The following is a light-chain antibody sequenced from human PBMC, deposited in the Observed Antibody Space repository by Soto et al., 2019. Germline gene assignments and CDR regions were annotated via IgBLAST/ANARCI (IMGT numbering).Light chain of an antibody. J-gene: IGKJ4*01. CDR2: AAS. Sequence: DIQMTQSPSSLSASVGDRVIITCRASQSISSYLNWYQQKPGKAPKLLIYAASSLQSGVPSRFSGSGSGTDFTLTISSLQPEDFATYYCQQSYSTPLTFGRGTKVEIK. CDR1: QSISSY. CDR3: QQSYSTPLT. V-gene: IGKV1-39*01.